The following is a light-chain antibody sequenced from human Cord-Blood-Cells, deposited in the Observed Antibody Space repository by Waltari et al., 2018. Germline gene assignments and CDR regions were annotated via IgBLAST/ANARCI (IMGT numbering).Light chain of an antibody. CDR3: QQYYSTPYT. CDR2: WAS. J-gene: IGKJ2*01. V-gene: IGKV4-1*01. CDR1: QSVLYSSNNKNY. Sequence: DIVMTQSPDSLAVSLGERATINCKYSQSVLYSSNNKNYLAWYQQKPGQPPKLLIYWASTREFGVPDRFSGSGSGTDFTLTISSLQAEDVAVYYCQQYYSTPYTFGQGTKLEIK.